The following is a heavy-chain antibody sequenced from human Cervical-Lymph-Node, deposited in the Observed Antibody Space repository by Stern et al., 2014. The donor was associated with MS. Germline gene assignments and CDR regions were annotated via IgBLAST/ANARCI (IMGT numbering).Heavy chain of an antibody. Sequence: MQLVESGAEVKKPGASVKVSCKASGYTFTDFYMHWVRQAPGQGLEWMGRINPKSGGRNYAQTFQGRVSMTRDRSISTAYMELSRLTSDDTAIYYCARESYRNWFDPWGQGTLVIVSS. V-gene: IGHV1-2*06. CDR2: INPKSGGR. D-gene: IGHD3-16*02. J-gene: IGHJ5*02. CDR3: ARESYRNWFDP. CDR1: GYTFTDFY.